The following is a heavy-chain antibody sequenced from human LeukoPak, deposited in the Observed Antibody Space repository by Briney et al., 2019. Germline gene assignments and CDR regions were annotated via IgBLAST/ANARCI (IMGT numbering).Heavy chain of an antibody. J-gene: IGHJ4*02. CDR3: ARDVSIAAAGGVYFDY. CDR2: INPSGGST. D-gene: IGHD6-13*01. CDR1: GYTFTGYY. Sequence: ASVKVSCKASGYTFTGYYMHWVRQAPGQGLEWMGIINPSGGSTSYAQKFQGRVTMTRDTSTSTVYMELSSLRSEDTAVYYCARDVSIAAAGGVYFDYWGQGTLVTVSS. V-gene: IGHV1-46*01.